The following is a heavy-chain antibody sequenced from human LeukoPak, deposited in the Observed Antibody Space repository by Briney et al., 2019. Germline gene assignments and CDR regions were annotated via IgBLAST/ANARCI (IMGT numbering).Heavy chain of an antibody. Sequence: GGSLRLSCAASGFTFSGYTMSWVRQAPGKGLEWVSSSSSDGGSIYYADSVKGRFTISRDNSKNTLYLQMNSLRAEDTAIYFCAKGWSGNYYFAYWGQGTLVTVSS. CDR3: AKGWSGNYYFAY. CDR2: SSSDGGSI. V-gene: IGHV3-23*03. J-gene: IGHJ4*02. D-gene: IGHD1-7*01. CDR1: GFTFSGYT.